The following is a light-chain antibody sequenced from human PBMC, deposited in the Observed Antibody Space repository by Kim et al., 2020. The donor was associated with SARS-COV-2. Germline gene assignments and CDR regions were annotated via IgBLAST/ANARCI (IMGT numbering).Light chain of an antibody. J-gene: IGKJ1*01. CDR1: HSISTW. CDR2: KAS. CDR3: QQYNTYPWT. V-gene: IGKV1-5*03. Sequence: ASVGDRVTIPCRARHSISTWLAWYQQRVGKAPKLLIYKASRLEDGVPSRFSGSGSGTEFTLTISSLQPDDFATYYCQQYNTYPWTFGQGTKVDIK.